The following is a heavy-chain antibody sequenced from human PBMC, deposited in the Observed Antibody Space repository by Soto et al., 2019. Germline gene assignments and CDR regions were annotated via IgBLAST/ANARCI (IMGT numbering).Heavy chain of an antibody. V-gene: IGHV4-59*01. CDR2: IYYSGST. CDR1: GGSISSYY. Sequence: QVQLQDSGPGLVKPSETLSLTCTVSGGSISSYYSTWIRQPPGKGLEWIGNIYYSGSTTYNPSLKSRVTISGDTSNNQFSLMLSSVTAADTAVYYCATQTANFYGSGSYYLPFDYWGQGTLVTVSS. CDR3: ATQTANFYGSGSYYLPFDY. J-gene: IGHJ4*02. D-gene: IGHD3-10*01.